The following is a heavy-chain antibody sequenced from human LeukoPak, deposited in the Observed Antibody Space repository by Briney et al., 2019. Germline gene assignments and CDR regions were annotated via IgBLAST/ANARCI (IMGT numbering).Heavy chain of an antibody. D-gene: IGHD2-15*01. CDR2: FDPEDGET. J-gene: IGHJ4*02. CDR3: ATGPLYRVAASVYFDY. V-gene: IGHV1-24*01. CDR1: GYTLTELS. Sequence: ASVKVSCKVSGYTLTELSMHWVRQAPGKGLEWMGGFDPEDGETIYAQKFQGRVTMTEDTSTDTAYMELSSLRSEDTAVYYCATGPLYRVAASVYFDYWGQGTLVTVSS.